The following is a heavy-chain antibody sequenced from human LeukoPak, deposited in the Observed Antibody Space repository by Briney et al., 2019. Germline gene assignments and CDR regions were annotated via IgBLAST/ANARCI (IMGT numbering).Heavy chain of an antibody. CDR3: ASECSGVAQIGAYDI. J-gene: IGHJ3*02. D-gene: IGHD3-10*02. CDR2: IYYSGST. CDR1: GGSIRRYY. Sequence: SETLSLTCTLSGGSIRRYYWSWIRQPPGKGLEWIGYIYYSGSTNYNPSLKSRVTISVDTSKNQFSLKLSSVTAADTAVYYCASECSGVAQIGAYDIWGQGTMVTVSS. V-gene: IGHV4-59*01.